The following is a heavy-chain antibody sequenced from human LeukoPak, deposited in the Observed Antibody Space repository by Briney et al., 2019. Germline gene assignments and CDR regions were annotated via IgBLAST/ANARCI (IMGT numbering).Heavy chain of an antibody. CDR1: GFTFRSFW. J-gene: IGHJ4*02. Sequence: GGSLRLSCVVSGFTFRSFWMHWVRQAPGKGLVWVSRINSDGSSTRYADSVKGRFTISRDNAKNTLYLQMNSLRAEDTAVYYCARDYSSGLDYWGQGTLVTVSP. V-gene: IGHV3-74*01. D-gene: IGHD6-19*01. CDR2: INSDGSST. CDR3: ARDYSSGLDY.